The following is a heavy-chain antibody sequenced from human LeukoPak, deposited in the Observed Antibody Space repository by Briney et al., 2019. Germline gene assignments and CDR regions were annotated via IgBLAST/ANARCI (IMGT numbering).Heavy chain of an antibody. CDR2: INPDGSST. Sequence: GGSLRLSCAAPGFTFSNYWMYWVRQVPGKGLVCVSRINPDGSSTSYADSVKGRFTISRDNAKNSLYLQMNSLRAEDTAVYYCARDNLDSSWIRTSYYYYMDVWGKGTTVTVSS. D-gene: IGHD6-13*01. CDR1: GFTFSNYW. J-gene: IGHJ6*03. CDR3: ARDNLDSSWIRTSYYYYMDV. V-gene: IGHV3-74*01.